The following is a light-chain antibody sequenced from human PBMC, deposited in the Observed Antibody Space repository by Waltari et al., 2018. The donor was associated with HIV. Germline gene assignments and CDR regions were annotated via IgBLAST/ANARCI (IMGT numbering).Light chain of an antibody. CDR2: DAS. CDR3: QQYENLPYS. V-gene: IGKV1-33*01. Sequence: DIQMTQSPSSLSASVGDRVTITCQASHYIDNYLSWYQQKPGKAPKLLIDDASNLETGVSSRFSGSVYGTEFSFNISSLQPEDIATYYCQQYENLPYSFGQGTNLEI. CDR1: HYIDNY. J-gene: IGKJ2*03.